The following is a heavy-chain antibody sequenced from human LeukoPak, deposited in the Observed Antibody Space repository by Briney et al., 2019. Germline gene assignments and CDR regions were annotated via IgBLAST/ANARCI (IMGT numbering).Heavy chain of an antibody. CDR2: IRYDGSNK. Sequence: GGSLRLSCAASGFTFSDYYMSWVRQAPGKGPEWVAFIRYDGSNKYYADSVKGRFTISRDNSKNTLYLQMNSLRAEDTAVYYCAKDSGSYQHGDAFDYWGQGTLVTVSS. D-gene: IGHD1-26*01. CDR1: GFTFSDYY. J-gene: IGHJ4*02. V-gene: IGHV3-30*02. CDR3: AKDSGSYQHGDAFDY.